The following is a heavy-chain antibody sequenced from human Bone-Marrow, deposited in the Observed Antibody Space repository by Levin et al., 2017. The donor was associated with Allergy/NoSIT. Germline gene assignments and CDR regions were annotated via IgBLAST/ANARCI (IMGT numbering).Heavy chain of an antibody. D-gene: IGHD2/OR15-2a*01. Sequence: LSLPCAASGFTFSRSDMHWVRQGTGKGLEWVSGIGVGGEPYYPVSVKGRFTISREDAKNSLSLQMNSLRAGDTAVYYCARVANYFYMDVWGKGTTVTVS. CDR3: ARVANYFYMDV. CDR1: GFTFSRSD. V-gene: IGHV3-13*04. CDR2: IGVGGEP. J-gene: IGHJ6*03.